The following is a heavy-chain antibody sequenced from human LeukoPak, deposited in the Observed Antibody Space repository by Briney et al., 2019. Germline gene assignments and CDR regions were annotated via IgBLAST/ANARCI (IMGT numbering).Heavy chain of an antibody. V-gene: IGHV3-74*01. Sequence: GGSLRLSCAASGFTFSSYWMHWVRQAPGKGLVWVSRINSDGSSTGYADSVKGRFTISRDNAKNTLYLRMNSLRAEDTAVYYCAVYDFWSGYYRDDAFDIWGQGTMVTVSS. D-gene: IGHD3-3*01. CDR2: INSDGSST. CDR3: AVYDFWSGYYRDDAFDI. CDR1: GFTFSSYW. J-gene: IGHJ3*02.